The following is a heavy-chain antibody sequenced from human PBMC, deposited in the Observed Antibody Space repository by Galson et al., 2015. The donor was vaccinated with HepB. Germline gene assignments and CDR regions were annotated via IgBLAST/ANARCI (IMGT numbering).Heavy chain of an antibody. Sequence: SLRLSCAASGFAFDSHAMSRVRRAPGRGLEWISGITGKGDSTFYADSVKGRFTVSKDNSNNMLYLQMNSLRAEDAGLYFCAKGYGLFDSWGQGILVTVSS. CDR2: ITGKGDST. V-gene: IGHV3-23*01. CDR1: GFAFDSHA. J-gene: IGHJ5*01. CDR3: AKGYGLFDS. D-gene: IGHD5-18*01.